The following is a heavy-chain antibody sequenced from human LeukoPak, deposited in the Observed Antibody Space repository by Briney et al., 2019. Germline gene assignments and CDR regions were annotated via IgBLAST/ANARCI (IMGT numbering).Heavy chain of an antibody. V-gene: IGHV4-61*01. CDR2: IYYSGGT. CDR1: GASISSGSYY. CDR3: ARGLNYYDSAFDI. Sequence: PSQTLSLTCTVSGASISSGSYYWSWIRQPPGKGLARIGLIYYSGGTNYNPSLKSRVTISVDTSKNQFSLKLSSVTAADTAVYYCARGLNYYDSAFDIWGQGTMVTVSS. D-gene: IGHD3-22*01. J-gene: IGHJ3*02.